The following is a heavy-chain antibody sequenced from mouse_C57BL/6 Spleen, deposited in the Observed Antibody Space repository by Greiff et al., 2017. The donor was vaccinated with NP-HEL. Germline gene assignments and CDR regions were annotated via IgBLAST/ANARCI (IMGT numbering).Heavy chain of an antibody. V-gene: IGHV1-15*01. Sequence: VQLQQSGAELVRPGASVTLSCKASGYTFTDYEMHWVKQTPVHGLEWIGAIDPETGGTAYNQKFKGKAILTADKSSSTAYMELRSLTSEDSAVYYCTGYYYGSGGFAYWGQGTLVTVSA. CDR2: IDPETGGT. D-gene: IGHD1-1*01. CDR1: GYTFTDYE. CDR3: TGYYYGSGGFAY. J-gene: IGHJ3*01.